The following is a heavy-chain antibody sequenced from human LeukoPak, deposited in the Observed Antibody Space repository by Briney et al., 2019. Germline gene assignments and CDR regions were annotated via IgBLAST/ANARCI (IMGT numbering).Heavy chain of an antibody. V-gene: IGHV4-39*07. CDR3: AREDSSGWYGALVN. CDR1: GGSISSSSYY. D-gene: IGHD6-19*01. CDR2: IYYSGST. J-gene: IGHJ4*02. Sequence: SETLSLTCTVSGGSISSSSYYWGWIRQAPGKGLEWIGSIYYSGSTYYNPSLKSRVTISVDTSKNQFSLKLSSVTAADTAVYYCAREDSSGWYGALVNWGQGTLVTVSS.